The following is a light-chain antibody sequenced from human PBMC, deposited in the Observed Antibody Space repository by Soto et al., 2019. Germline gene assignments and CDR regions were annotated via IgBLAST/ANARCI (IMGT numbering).Light chain of an antibody. CDR3: QQFKSGTWT. CDR2: GAS. V-gene: IGKV3-15*01. J-gene: IGKJ1*01. CDR1: QSVATN. Sequence: EIVMTQSPATLSVSPGERATLSCRASQSVATNLAWYQQKPGQPPRLLIYGASTRATGIPARFSGSGSGTEFILTINGLQPDDFATYFCQQFKSGTWTFGQGTKVDI.